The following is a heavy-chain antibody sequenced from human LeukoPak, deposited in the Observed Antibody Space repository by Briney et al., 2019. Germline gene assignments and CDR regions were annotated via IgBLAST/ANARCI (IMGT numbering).Heavy chain of an antibody. J-gene: IGHJ4*02. D-gene: IGHD3-22*01. CDR3: AKASMKVVVITVLDY. V-gene: IGHV3-23*01. CDR2: ISGSGGST. Sequence: GGSLRLSCAATGFTFSSYAMSWVRQAPGKGLEWVSAISGSGGSTYYAGSVKGRFTISRDNSKNTLYLQMNSLRAEDTAVYYCAKASMKVVVITVLDYWGQGTLVTVSS. CDR1: GFTFSSYA.